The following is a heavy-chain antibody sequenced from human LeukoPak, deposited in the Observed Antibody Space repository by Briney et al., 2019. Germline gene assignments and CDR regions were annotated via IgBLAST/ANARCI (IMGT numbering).Heavy chain of an antibody. CDR1: GGSISNSY. J-gene: IGHJ4*02. CDR2: IYYSGST. D-gene: IGHD6-13*01. CDR3: ARGHSSWEYYFDY. Sequence: KPSETLSLTCTVSGGSISNSYWSWIRQPPGKGLEWIGYIYYSGSTDYNPSLKSRVTISVETSKNQFSLKLRSVTTADTAVYYCARGHSSWEYYFDYWGQGTLVTVSS. V-gene: IGHV4-59*01.